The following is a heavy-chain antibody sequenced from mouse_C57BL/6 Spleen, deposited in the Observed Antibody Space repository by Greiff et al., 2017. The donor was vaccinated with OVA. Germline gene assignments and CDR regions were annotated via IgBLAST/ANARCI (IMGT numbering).Heavy chain of an antibody. J-gene: IGHJ2*01. CDR2: IDPSDSYT. Sequence: QVQLQQPGAELVMPGASVKLSCKASGYTFTSYWMHWVKQRPGQGLEWIGEIDPSDSYTNYNQKFKGKSTLTVDKSSSTAYMQLSSLTSEDSAVYYCARGGSSGYVDYFDYWGQGTTLTVSS. D-gene: IGHD3-2*02. CDR1: GYTFTSYW. V-gene: IGHV1-69*01. CDR3: ARGGSSGYVDYFDY.